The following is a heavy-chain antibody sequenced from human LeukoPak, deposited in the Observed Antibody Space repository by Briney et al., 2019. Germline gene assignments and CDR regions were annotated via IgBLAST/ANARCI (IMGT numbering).Heavy chain of an antibody. CDR2: INPNSGGT. Sequence: ASVKVSCKASGYTFTDYYIHWVRQAPGQGLEWMGRINPNSGGTNYAQKFQGRVTMTRDTPISTAYMELSRLRSDDTAVYYCAPSFYCGGGTCYSGYYSDYWGQGTLVTVSS. J-gene: IGHJ4*02. CDR1: GYTFTDYY. D-gene: IGHD2-15*01. V-gene: IGHV1-2*06. CDR3: APSFYCGGGTCYSGYYSDY.